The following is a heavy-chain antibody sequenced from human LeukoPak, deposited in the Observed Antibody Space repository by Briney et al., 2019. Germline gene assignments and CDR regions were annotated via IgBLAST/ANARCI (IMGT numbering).Heavy chain of an antibody. J-gene: IGHJ4*02. CDR2: ISYSGST. CDR3: ARPSRDGYRYTFDY. V-gene: IGHV4-59*01. Sequence: SETLSLTCTVSGGSISRYSWSWIRQPPGKGLEWIGYISYSGSTNYNPSLKSRVTISVDTPKNQFSLRLSSVTAADTAVYYCARPSRDGYRYTFDYWGQGILVTVSS. CDR1: GGSISRYS. D-gene: IGHD5-24*01.